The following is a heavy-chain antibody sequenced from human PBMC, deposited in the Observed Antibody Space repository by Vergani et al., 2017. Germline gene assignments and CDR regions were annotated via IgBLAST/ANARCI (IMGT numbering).Heavy chain of an antibody. J-gene: IGHJ4*02. D-gene: IGHD6-6*01. CDR1: GFTFSDYY. Sequence: QVQLVESGGGLVKPGGSLRLSCAASGFTFSDYYMSWIRQAPGKGLGWVSYISSSSSYTNYADSVKGRFTISIDNAKNSLYLQMNSLRAEDTAVYYCARGGRYITSSAFNWGQGTLVTVSS. CDR3: ARGGRYITSSAFN. V-gene: IGHV3-11*06. CDR2: ISSSSSYT.